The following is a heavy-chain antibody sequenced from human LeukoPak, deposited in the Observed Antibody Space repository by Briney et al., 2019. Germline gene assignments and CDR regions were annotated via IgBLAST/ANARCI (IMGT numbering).Heavy chain of an antibody. V-gene: IGHV3-23*01. D-gene: IGHD2-2*01. J-gene: IGHJ5*02. CDR3: AKDPTYQPAPGYNWFHP. Sequence: GAALRLSCAASGFTFSSYAMTWVRQAPGKGLEGVSGISGSGGSTDYADSVKGRFTISSDNSKNQLYLKTNSLSAEDTAVYYCAKDPTYQPAPGYNWFHPWGQGTLVTVSS. CDR2: ISGSGGST. CDR1: GFTFSSYA.